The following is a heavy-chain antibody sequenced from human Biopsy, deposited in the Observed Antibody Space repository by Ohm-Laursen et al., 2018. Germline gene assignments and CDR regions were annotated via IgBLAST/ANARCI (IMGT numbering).Heavy chain of an antibody. J-gene: IGHJ6*02. CDR2: IYYSVMT. CDR3: ARDSWILNYGNFKYYHYYGMDV. CDR1: GGSISSYY. D-gene: IGHD4-11*01. Sequence: TLSLTCTVSGGSISSYYWSWIRQPPGKGLEWIGHIYYSVMTNYNPSLQSRVSISVDTSRNQVSLTLSSVTAADTAVYYCARDSWILNYGNFKYYHYYGMDVWGQGTKVTVSS. V-gene: IGHV4-59*01.